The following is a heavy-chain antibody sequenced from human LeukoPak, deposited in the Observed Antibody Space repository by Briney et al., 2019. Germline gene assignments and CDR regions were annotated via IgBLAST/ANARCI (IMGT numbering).Heavy chain of an antibody. V-gene: IGHV4-59*12. CDR2: IYHSGST. CDR1: GGSISSYY. D-gene: IGHD3-3*01. Sequence: SETLSLTCTVSGGSISSYYWSWIRQPPGKGLEWIGYIYHSGSTYYNPSLKSRVTISVDRSKNQFSLKLSSVTAADTAVYYCARGSITIFGVGYYFDYWGQGTLVTVSS. J-gene: IGHJ4*02. CDR3: ARGSITIFGVGYYFDY.